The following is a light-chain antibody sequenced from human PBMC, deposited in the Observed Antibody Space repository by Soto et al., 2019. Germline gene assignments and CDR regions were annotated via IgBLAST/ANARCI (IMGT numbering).Light chain of an antibody. CDR2: WAS. CDR1: QSVLYSSNNKNY. Sequence: DILMTQSPDSLAVSLGERATINCKSSQSVLYSSNNKNYLAWYQQEPGQPPKLLIYWASTRESGVPDRFSGSGSGTDFTLTISSLQAEDVAVYYCQQYYSTPWTFGQGTKVDI. J-gene: IGKJ1*01. V-gene: IGKV4-1*01. CDR3: QQYYSTPWT.